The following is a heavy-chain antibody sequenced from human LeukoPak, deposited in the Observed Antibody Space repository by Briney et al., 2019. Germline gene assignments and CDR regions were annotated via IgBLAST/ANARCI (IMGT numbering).Heavy chain of an antibody. CDR3: AREGMVATFDY. J-gene: IGHJ4*02. CDR1: GFTFSSYS. V-gene: IGHV3-21*01. CDR2: ISSSSSYI. Sequence: KPGGSLRLSCAASGFTFSSYSMNWVRQAPGKGLEWVSSISSSSSYIYYADSVKGRFTISRDKAKNSLYLQMNSLRAEDTAIYYCAREGMVATFDYWGQGTLVTVSS. D-gene: IGHD5-12*01.